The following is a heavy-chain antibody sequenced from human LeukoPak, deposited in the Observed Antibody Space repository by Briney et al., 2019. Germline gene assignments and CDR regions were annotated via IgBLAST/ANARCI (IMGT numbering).Heavy chain of an antibody. V-gene: IGHV1-2*02. Sequence: ASVKVSCKTFGGTFSSNAISWVRQAPGQGLEWMGWINPNSGGTNYAQKFQGRVTMTRDTSISTAYMELSRLRSDDTAVYYCARDPSPGFGELYWGQGTLVTVSS. J-gene: IGHJ4*02. CDR3: ARDPSPGFGELY. D-gene: IGHD3-10*01. CDR2: INPNSGGT. CDR1: GGTFSSNA.